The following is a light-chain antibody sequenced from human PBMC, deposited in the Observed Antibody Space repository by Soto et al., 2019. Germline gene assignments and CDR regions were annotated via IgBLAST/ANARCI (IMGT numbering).Light chain of an antibody. V-gene: IGLV2-14*03. J-gene: IGLJ2*01. CDR1: SSDVGGYNY. CDR3: SSYTTSSIVV. CDR2: DVS. Sequence: QSALTQPASVSGSPGQSITISCTGSSSDVGGYNYVSWYQQHHPGKAPKLMIYDVSNRPSGVSNRFSGSKSGNTASLTISGLQAEDEADYYCSSYTTSSIVVFGGGTKLTVL.